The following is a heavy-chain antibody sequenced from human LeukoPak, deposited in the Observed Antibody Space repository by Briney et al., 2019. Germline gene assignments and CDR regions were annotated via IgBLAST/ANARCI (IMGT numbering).Heavy chain of an antibody. CDR1: GYTFTSYG. Sequence: ASVKVSCKASGYTFTSYGISWVRQAPGQGLEWMGWISAYNGNTNYAQKLQGRVTMTTDTSTSTAYTELRSLRSDDTAVYYCARDFTTVPLDYWGQGTLVTVSS. J-gene: IGHJ4*02. CDR2: ISAYNGNT. V-gene: IGHV1-18*01. CDR3: ARDFTTVPLDY. D-gene: IGHD4-17*01.